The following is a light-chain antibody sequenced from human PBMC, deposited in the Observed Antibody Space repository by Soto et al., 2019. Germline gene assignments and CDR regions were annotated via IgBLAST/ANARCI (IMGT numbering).Light chain of an antibody. CDR1: QSVSSY. Sequence: IGLTQSAATLSLSTGERATLSCRASQSVSSYLAWYQQKPGQAPRLLIYDASNRATGIPARFSGSGSGTDFTLTISSLEPEDFAVYYCQQRSNWLLTFGQGTRLEI. CDR2: DAS. J-gene: IGKJ5*01. CDR3: QQRSNWLLT. V-gene: IGKV3-11*01.